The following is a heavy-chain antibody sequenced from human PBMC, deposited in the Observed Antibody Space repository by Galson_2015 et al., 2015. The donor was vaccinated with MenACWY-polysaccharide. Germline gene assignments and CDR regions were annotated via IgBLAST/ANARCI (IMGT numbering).Heavy chain of an antibody. V-gene: IGHV1-8*01. CDR2: MYPNSGNT. D-gene: IGHD2-21*01. CDR1: GYKFSSYD. CDR3: ARIIARKYTFADS. Sequence: SVKVSCKASGYKFSSYDINWVRQASGQGLEWMGWMYPNSGNTGYAQKIQGRVAMTRDTATSTAYMELRMLRYDDTAVYYCARIIARKYTFADSWGQGTLVSVS. J-gene: IGHJ4*02.